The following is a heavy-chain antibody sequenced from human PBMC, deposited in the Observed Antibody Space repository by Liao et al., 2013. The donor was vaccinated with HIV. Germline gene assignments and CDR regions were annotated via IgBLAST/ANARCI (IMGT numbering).Heavy chain of an antibody. CDR1: GGSINNHY. J-gene: IGHJ3*01. CDR2: IYSSGNT. Sequence: QVQLQESGPGLVKPSETLSLTCAVSGGSINNHYWNWIRQPAGRGLEWIGRIYSSGNTNYSPSLKSRVTMSVDTSKNQFSLNLSSVTAADTAVYYCAGRITISGVTIPHALDVWGQGTMVAVSS. D-gene: IGHD4-17*01. CDR3: AGRITISGVTIPHALDV. V-gene: IGHV4-4*07.